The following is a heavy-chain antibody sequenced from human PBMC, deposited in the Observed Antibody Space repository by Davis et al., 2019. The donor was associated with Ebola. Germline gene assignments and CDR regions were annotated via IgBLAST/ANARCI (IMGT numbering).Heavy chain of an antibody. Sequence: ASVKVSCKASGYTFTGYYMHWVRQAPGQGLEWMGRINPNSGGTNYAQKFQGRVTMTTDTSTSTAYMELRSLRSDDTAVYYCARDRYDSSGYYWSYNWFDPWGQGTLVTVSS. CDR1: GYTFTGYY. D-gene: IGHD3-22*01. CDR3: ARDRYDSSGYYWSYNWFDP. CDR2: INPNSGGT. J-gene: IGHJ5*02. V-gene: IGHV1-2*06.